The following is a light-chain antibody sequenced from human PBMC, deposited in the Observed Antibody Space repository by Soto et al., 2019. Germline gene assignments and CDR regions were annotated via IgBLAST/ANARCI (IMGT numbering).Light chain of an antibody. J-gene: IGKJ2*02. CDR3: MHGLQAPCT. Sequence: DVVMTQSPLSLPVTPGEPASISCRSSQSLLYSNGYNYLDWYLQKPGQSPQLLIYLDSNRASGVPDRFSGSGPATDFTLKSSRVEAEDVGVYYFMHGLQAPCTFGHETKQEI. V-gene: IGKV2-28*01. CDR1: QSLLYSNGYNY. CDR2: LDS.